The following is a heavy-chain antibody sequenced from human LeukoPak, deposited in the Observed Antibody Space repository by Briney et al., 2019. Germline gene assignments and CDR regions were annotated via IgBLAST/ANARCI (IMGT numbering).Heavy chain of an antibody. J-gene: IGHJ4*02. V-gene: IGHV1-69*04. Sequence: SVKVSCKASGGTFSSYAISWVRQAPGQGLEWMGRIIPILGIANYAQKFQGRVTITADKSTSTAYMELSSLRSEDTAAYYCARDLLGYCSGGSCYSLEIWGQGTLVTVSS. D-gene: IGHD2-15*01. CDR3: ARDLLGYCSGGSCYSLEI. CDR2: IIPILGIA. CDR1: GGTFSSYA.